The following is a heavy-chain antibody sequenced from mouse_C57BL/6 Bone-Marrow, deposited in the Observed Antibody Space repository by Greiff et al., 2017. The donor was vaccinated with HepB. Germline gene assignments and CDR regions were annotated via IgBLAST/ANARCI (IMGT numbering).Heavy chain of an antibody. J-gene: IGHJ3*01. CDR2: IYPGNSDT. CDR1: GYTFTSYW. Sequence: EVQLQQSGTVLARPGASVKMSCKTSGYTFTSYWMHWVKQRPGQGLEWIGAIYPGNSDTSYNQKFKGKAKLTAVTSARTAYMELSSLTNEDSAVYYCTRVYGSSLFAYWGQGTLVTVSA. D-gene: IGHD1-1*01. CDR3: TRVYGSSLFAY. V-gene: IGHV1-5*01.